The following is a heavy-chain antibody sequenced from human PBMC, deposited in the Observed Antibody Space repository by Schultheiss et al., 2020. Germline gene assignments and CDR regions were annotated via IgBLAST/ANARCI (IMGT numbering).Heavy chain of an antibody. CDR1: GGSISNVYW. J-gene: IGHJ4*02. D-gene: IGHD3-22*01. Sequence: TLSLTCTVSGGSISNVYWNWIRQPPGKALEWLALIYWNDNKRYSPSLKSRLTITKDTSKNQVVLTMTNMDPVDTATYYCTRSNSSGPLDYWGQGTLVTVSS. CDR3: TRSNSSGPLDY. CDR2: IYWNDNK. V-gene: IGHV2-5*01.